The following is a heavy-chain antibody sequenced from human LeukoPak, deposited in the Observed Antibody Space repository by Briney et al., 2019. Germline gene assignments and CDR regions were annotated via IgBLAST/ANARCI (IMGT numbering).Heavy chain of an antibody. Sequence: GASVKVSCKASGYTFTSYYMHWVRQAPRQGLEWMGIINPSGGSTSYAQKFQGRVTMTRDTSTSTVYMELSSLRPEDTAVYYCSSWYGDFQHWGQGTLVTVSS. V-gene: IGHV1-46*01. J-gene: IGHJ1*01. CDR3: SSWYGDFQH. D-gene: IGHD6-13*01. CDR2: INPSGGST. CDR1: GYTFTSYY.